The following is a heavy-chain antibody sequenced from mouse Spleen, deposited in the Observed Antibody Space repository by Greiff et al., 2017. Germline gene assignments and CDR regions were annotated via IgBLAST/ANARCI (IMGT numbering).Heavy chain of an antibody. CDR2: IYPGSGST. CDR1: GYTFTSYW. J-gene: IGHJ1*01. Sequence: QVQLKQPGAELVKPGASVKMSCKASGYTFTSYWITWVKQRPGQGLEWIGDIYPGSGSTNYNEKFKSKATLTVDTSSSTAYMQLSSLTSEDSAVYYCARCGDRDWYFDVWGAGTTVTVSS. D-gene: IGHD3-3*01. CDR3: ARCGDRDWYFDV. V-gene: IGHV1-55*01.